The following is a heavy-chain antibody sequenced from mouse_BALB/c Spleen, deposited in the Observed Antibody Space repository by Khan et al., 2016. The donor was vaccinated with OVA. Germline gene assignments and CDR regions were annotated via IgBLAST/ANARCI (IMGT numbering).Heavy chain of an antibody. CDR1: GYSITSGYG. D-gene: IGHD1-2*01. CDR3: ARTARIKY. CDR2: ISYSGST. Sequence: VQMQQSGPGLVKPSQSLSLTCTVTGYSITSGYGWNWSRQFPGNKLEWMGYISYSGSTNYNPSLKSRISITRDTSKNQFFLQLNSVTTDDTATYYCARTARIKYWGQGTTLTVSS. J-gene: IGHJ2*01. V-gene: IGHV3-2*02.